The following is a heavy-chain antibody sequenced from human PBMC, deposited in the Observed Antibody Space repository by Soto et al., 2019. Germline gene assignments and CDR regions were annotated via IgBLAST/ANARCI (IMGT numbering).Heavy chain of an antibody. CDR1: GYTLTSYY. V-gene: IGHV1-46*03. Sequence: QVQLVQSGAEVKEPGASVKVSCKASGYTLTSYYIHWIRQAPGQGLEWMGIINPNGGSTNYAQSFQGRVTITRDTSTSTVYMDLSSLRSEDTAVYYCARGLASGDYWGQGTLVTDSS. CDR2: INPNGGST. D-gene: IGHD6-6*01. J-gene: IGHJ4*02. CDR3: ARGLASGDY.